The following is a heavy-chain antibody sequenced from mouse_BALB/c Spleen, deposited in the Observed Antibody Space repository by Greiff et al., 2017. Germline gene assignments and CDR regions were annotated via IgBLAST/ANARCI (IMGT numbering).Heavy chain of an antibody. CDR2: IRTKANGYTT. J-gene: IGHJ2*01. CDR3: ARVTTAPYYFDY. CDR1: GFTFTDYY. V-gene: IGHV7-3*02. Sequence: DVMLVESGGGLVQPGGSLRLSCATSGFTFTDYYMSWVRQPPGKALEWLGFIRTKANGYTTEYSASVKGRFTISSDNSQSILYLQMNTLRAEDSATYYCARVTTAPYYFDYWGQGTTLTVSS. D-gene: IGHD1-2*01.